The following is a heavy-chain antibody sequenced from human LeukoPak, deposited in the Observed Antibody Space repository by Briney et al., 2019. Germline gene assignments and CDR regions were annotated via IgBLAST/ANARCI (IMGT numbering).Heavy chain of an antibody. CDR3: ARSSMFRGVTVDY. D-gene: IGHD3-10*01. CDR2: IYHSGYT. J-gene: IGHJ4*02. V-gene: IGHV4-39*01. Sequence: SETLSLTCTVSGGSINSSSYYWGWIRQPPGEALEWIGSIYHSGYTYYNPSLKSRVTISVDTSKSQFSLKLSSVTAAETAVYYCARSSMFRGVTVDYWGQGTLVTVSS. CDR1: GGSINSSSYY.